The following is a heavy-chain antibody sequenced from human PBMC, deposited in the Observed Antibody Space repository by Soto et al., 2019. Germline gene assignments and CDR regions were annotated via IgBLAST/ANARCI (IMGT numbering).Heavy chain of an antibody. CDR3: ASYGDYYFDY. D-gene: IGHD4-17*01. CDR2: ISYDGSNK. V-gene: IGHV3-30*03. CDR1: GFTFSSCG. Sequence: QVQLVESGGGVVQPGRSLRLSCAASGFTFSSCGMHWVRQAPGKGLEWVAVISYDGSNKYYADSVKGRFTISRDNSKNTLYLQMNSLRAEDTAVYYCASYGDYYFDYWGQGTLVTVSS. J-gene: IGHJ4*02.